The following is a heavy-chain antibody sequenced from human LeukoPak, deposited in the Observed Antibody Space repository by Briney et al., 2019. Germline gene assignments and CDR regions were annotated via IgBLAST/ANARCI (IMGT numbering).Heavy chain of an antibody. CDR1: GGFISSYY. D-gene: IGHD2-15*01. CDR2: IYYSGST. J-gene: IGHJ4*02. Sequence: PSETLSLTCTVSGGFISSYYWSWIRQPPGKGLEWIGYIYYSGSTNYNPSLKSRVTISVDTSKNQFSLKLSSVTAADTAVYYCARTVVAAPYYFDYWGQGTLVTVSS. V-gene: IGHV4-59*08. CDR3: ARTVVAAPYYFDY.